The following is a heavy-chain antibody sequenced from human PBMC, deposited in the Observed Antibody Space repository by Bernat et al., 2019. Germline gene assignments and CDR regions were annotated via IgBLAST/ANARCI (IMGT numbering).Heavy chain of an antibody. CDR3: ASSIVVVPAAIKVDGYFDL. CDR2: IYYSGST. CDR1: GGSISSSSYY. V-gene: IGHV4-39*01. J-gene: IGHJ2*01. Sequence: QLQLQESGPGLVKPSETLSLTCTVSGGSISSSSYYWGWIRQPPGRGLEGIGSIYYSGSTYYNPSLESRITISGDTSKNQFSLKLSSVTAAEKAVYYCASSIVVVPAAIKVDGYFDLWGRGTLVTVSS. D-gene: IGHD2-2*02.